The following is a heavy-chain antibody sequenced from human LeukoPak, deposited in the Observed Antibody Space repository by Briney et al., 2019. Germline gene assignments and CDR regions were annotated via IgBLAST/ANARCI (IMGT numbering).Heavy chain of an antibody. CDR2: MFSSGSA. V-gene: IGHV4-39*07. CDR1: GGSVRSDYYS. D-gene: IGHD2-2*01. CDR3: ARAHVVPAAFDY. Sequence: ASETLSLTCNVSGGSVRSDYYSWGWIRQPPGKGLEWIGSMFSSGSAHYNPSLKSRVTISVDTSKIQFSLKLTSVTAADTAVYYCARAHVVPAAFDYWGQGTLVTVSS. J-gene: IGHJ4*02.